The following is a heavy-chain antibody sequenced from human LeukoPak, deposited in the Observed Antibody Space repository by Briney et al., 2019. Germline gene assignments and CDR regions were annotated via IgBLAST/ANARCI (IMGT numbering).Heavy chain of an antibody. J-gene: IGHJ4*02. D-gene: IGHD3-22*01. V-gene: IGHV1-18*01. CDR2: ISAYNGNT. CDR3: ARVEGKYYYDSSGYYLYEYFDY. Sequence: ASVKVSCKASGYTFTSYGISWVRQAPGQGLEWIGWISAYNGNTNYAQKLQGRVTMTTDTSTSTAYMELRSLRSDDTAVYYCARVEGKYYYDSSGYYLYEYFDYWGQGTLVTVSS. CDR1: GYTFTSYG.